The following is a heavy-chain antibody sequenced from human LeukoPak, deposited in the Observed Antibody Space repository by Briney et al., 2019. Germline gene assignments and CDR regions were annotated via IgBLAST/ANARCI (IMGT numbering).Heavy chain of an antibody. V-gene: IGHV1-8*01. J-gene: IGHJ3*02. CDR3: AREEYWNDAFDI. CDR2: RNPNSGNT. CDR1: GYTFTSYD. D-gene: IGHD2/OR15-2a*01. Sequence: GGSVKDSCKACGYTFTSYDINWVRQAAGRQREGMGGRNPNSGNTGYAQKFQGRVNMTRNTSINTAYMELSSLRSEDTAVYYCAREEYWNDAFDIWGQGTMVTVSS.